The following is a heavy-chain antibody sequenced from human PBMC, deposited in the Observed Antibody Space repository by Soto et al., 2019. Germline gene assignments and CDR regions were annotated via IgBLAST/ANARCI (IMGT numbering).Heavy chain of an antibody. CDR3: ARRPNSGSYYEIYY. J-gene: IGHJ4*02. Sequence: SLRLSCAASGFTFSSYGMHWVRQAPGKGLEWVAVISYDGSNKYYADSVKGRFTISRDNSKNTLYLQMNSLRAEDTAVYYCARRPNSGSYYEIYYWGQGTLVTVSS. CDR1: GFTFSSYG. V-gene: IGHV3-30*03. CDR2: ISYDGSNK. D-gene: IGHD1-26*01.